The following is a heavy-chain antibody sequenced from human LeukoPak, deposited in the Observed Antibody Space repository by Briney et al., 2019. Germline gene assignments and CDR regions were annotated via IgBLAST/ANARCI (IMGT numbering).Heavy chain of an antibody. CDR1: GYTFTSYG. D-gene: IGHD2-8*01. J-gene: IGHJ4*02. CDR2: ISAYNGNT. CDR3: ARLSMSYCTNGVCSLLDY. V-gene: IGHV1-18*01. Sequence: ASVKVSCKASGYTFTSYGNSWVRQAPGQGLEWMGWISAYNGNTNYAQKLQGRVTMTTDTSTSTAYMELRSLRSDDTAVYYCARLSMSYCTNGVCSLLDYWGQGTLVTVSS.